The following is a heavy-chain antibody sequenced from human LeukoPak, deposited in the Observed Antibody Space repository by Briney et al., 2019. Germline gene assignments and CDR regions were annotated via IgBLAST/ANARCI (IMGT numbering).Heavy chain of an antibody. Sequence: GGSLRLSCAASGFTFGTYWMSWVRQAPGKGLEWVSCISSSSSYIYYADSVKGRFTISRDNAKNSLYLQMNSLRAEDTALYYCAKDLKRGYSYGFDYWGQGTLVTVSS. V-gene: IGHV3-21*04. D-gene: IGHD5-18*01. CDR2: ISSSSSYI. J-gene: IGHJ4*02. CDR1: GFTFGTYW. CDR3: AKDLKRGYSYGFDY.